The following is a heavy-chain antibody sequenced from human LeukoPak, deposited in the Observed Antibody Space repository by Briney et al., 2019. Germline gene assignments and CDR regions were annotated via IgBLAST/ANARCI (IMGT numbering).Heavy chain of an antibody. V-gene: IGHV4-59*01. CDR1: GGSISTYY. J-gene: IGHJ5*02. CDR2: ISNGNT. Sequence: PSETLSLTCSVSGGSISTYYWNWIRETPGKGLEWIGHISNGNTDYNPSLKSRVTISVDTSKNQSSLKLTSVTAADTAIYYCARDKAHTYGRYFDPWGQGALVTVSS. CDR3: ARDKAHTYGRYFDP. D-gene: IGHD5-18*01.